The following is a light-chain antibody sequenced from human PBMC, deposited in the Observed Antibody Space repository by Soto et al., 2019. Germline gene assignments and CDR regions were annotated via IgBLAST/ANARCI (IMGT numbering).Light chain of an antibody. V-gene: IGKV3-20*01. CDR3: QQYGSSHSLT. Sequence: EIVLTQSPGTLSLSPGERATLSCRASQSVSSSYLAWYQQKPGQATRLIIYGASSRANGIPDRFSGSGSGTDFTLTISRLEPEDFALYYCQQYGSSHSLTFGGGTKVDIK. CDR1: QSVSSSY. J-gene: IGKJ4*01. CDR2: GAS.